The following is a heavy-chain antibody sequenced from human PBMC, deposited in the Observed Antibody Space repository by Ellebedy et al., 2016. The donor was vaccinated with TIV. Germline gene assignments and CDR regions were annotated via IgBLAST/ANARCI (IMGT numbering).Heavy chain of an antibody. CDR2: ISDSGGNT. CDR1: GFPFSSYA. J-gene: IGHJ4*02. V-gene: IGHV3-23*01. D-gene: IGHD6-13*01. CDR3: AKGWLGAGAGTDFDY. Sequence: GGSLRLXXAASGFPFSSYAMSWVRQAPGKGLEWVSSISDSGGNTYYADSVRGRFTFSRDNSKNTLYLQMNSLRAEDTAVYYCAKGWLGAGAGTDFDYWGRGTRVTVSS.